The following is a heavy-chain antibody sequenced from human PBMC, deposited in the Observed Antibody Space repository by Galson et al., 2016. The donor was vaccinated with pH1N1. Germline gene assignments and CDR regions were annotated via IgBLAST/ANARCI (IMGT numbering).Heavy chain of an antibody. Sequence: SLKLSCETSGYTFKNYVMSWVRQAPGKGLEWVSVISGRCGNTYYAHSVKGRFTISRDNFKNTLYLEMINLKDDDTAVYYCAKGWSREFLHFPFDAFAVWGQGTMVSVSA. CDR2: ISGRCGNT. CDR1: GYTFKNYV. J-gene: IGHJ3*01. D-gene: IGHD3-10*01. CDR3: AKGWSREFLHFPFDAFAV. V-gene: IGHV3-23*01.